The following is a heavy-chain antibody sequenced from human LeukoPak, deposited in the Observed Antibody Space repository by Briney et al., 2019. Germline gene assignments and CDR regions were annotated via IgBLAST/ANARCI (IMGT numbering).Heavy chain of an antibody. CDR2: ISGSGGST. Sequence: HPGGSLRLSCAASGFTFSSYAMSWVRQAPGKGLEWVSAISGSGGSTYYADSVKGRFTISRDISKNTLYLQMNSLRAEDTAVYYCARGADSSGWYGYFDYWGQGTLVTVSS. CDR3: ARGADSSGWYGYFDY. D-gene: IGHD6-19*01. CDR1: GFTFSSYA. J-gene: IGHJ4*02. V-gene: IGHV3-23*01.